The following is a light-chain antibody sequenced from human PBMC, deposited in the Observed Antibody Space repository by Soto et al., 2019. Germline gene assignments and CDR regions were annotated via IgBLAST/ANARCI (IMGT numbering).Light chain of an antibody. V-gene: IGKV1-5*01. CDR1: QNIVSW. CDR2: DDS. J-gene: IGKJ1*01. CDR3: QQCDSFPWT. Sequence: DIQMTQSPSILPASIGDRVTITCRASQNIVSWLAWYQQKPGKAPKLLISDDSNLESGVPSRFSGSGSGTEFTLTISSLQPDDFATYYCQQCDSFPWTFGQGTKVDIK.